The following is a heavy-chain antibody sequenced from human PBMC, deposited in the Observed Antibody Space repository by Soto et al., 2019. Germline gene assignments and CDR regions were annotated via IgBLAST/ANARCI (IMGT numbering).Heavy chain of an antibody. CDR3: VNDLHTYEWC. CDR1: GFTFSGHT. V-gene: IGHV3-64*05. D-gene: IGHD2-15*01. CDR2: IGPDGGGA. J-gene: IGHJ4*02. Sequence: GGSLRLSCSASGFTFSGHTMYWVRQAPGKGLEYVSAIGPDGGGAYYANSVKGRFTISRDNSKNTMYVQMSSLRVEDTARYYCVNDLHTYEWCWGQGTLVTAPQ.